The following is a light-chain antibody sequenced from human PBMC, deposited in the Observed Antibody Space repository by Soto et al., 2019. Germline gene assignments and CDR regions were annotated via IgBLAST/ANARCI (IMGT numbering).Light chain of an antibody. V-gene: IGLV2-14*01. CDR2: DVT. CDR1: SGDIGAYNY. CDR3: SSYTTSSTQV. J-gene: IGLJ2*01. Sequence: QSALTQPVSVSGSPGQSIAISCTGTSGDIGAYNYVSWYQQYPGKAPKLIIFDVTNRPSGVSNRFSGSKSGDTASLTISGLQTEDEADYYCSSYTTSSTQVFGGGTKLTVL.